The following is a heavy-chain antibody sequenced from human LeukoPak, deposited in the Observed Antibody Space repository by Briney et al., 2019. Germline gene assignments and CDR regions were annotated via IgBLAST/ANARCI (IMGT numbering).Heavy chain of an antibody. CDR1: RFTFSNYW. CDR3: AKWGPHCVGDYCPALDS. Sequence: GGSLRLSCVASRFTFSNYWMSWVRQAPGKGLEWVANINQDGSKKPYADSMKGRFTISRDNAKESLYLQLNSLRADDTAVYYCAKWGPHCVGDYCPALDSWGQGTLVPVSS. D-gene: IGHD2-21*02. J-gene: IGHJ4*02. V-gene: IGHV3-7*01. CDR2: INQDGSKK.